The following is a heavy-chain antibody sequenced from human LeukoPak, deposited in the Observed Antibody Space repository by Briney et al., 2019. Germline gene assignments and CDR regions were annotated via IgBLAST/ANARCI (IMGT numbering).Heavy chain of an antibody. J-gene: IGHJ4*02. CDR1: GAPISDYY. V-gene: IGHV4-59*01. D-gene: IGHD2-2*01. CDR2: VSSRGAT. CDR3: ARAQKTMLSRAVYFFDF. Sequence: PSETLSLTCNVSGAPISDYYWSWIRQSPTRGLEWIGYVSSRGATNNNPSLKSRVTTSAHTSENQLSLKLTSVTAADTAVYYCARAQKTMLSRAVYFFDFWGQGLLVTVSS.